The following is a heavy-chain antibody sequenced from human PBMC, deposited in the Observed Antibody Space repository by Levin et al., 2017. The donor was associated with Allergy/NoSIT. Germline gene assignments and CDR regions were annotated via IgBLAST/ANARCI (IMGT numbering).Heavy chain of an antibody. D-gene: IGHD4-17*01. V-gene: IGHV3-30*18. CDR2: ISYDGSNK. CDR1: GFTFSSYG. J-gene: IGHJ4*02. CDR3: ANDFGAVTYVGDY. Sequence: PGGSLRLSCAASGFTFSSYGMHWVRQAPGKGLEWVAVISYDGSNKYYADSVKGRFTISRDNSKNTLYLQMNSLRAEDTAVYYCANDFGAVTYVGDYWGQGTLVTVSS.